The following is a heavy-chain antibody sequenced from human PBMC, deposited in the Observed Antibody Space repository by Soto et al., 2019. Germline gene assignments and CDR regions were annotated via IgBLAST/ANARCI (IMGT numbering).Heavy chain of an antibody. D-gene: IGHD6-19*01. Sequence: GGSLRLSCAASGFTFSSYGMHWVRQAPGKGLEWVAVISYDGSNKYYADSVKGRFTISRDNSKNTLYLQMNSLRAEDTAVYYCAKDRGQWYYGMDVWGQGTTVTVSS. V-gene: IGHV3-30*18. CDR3: AKDRGQWYYGMDV. J-gene: IGHJ6*02. CDR2: ISYDGSNK. CDR1: GFTFSSYG.